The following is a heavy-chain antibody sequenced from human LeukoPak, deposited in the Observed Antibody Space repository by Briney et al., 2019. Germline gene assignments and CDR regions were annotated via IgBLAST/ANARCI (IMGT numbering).Heavy chain of an antibody. J-gene: IGHJ4*02. CDR2: IRYDGSNK. CDR3: AKTPYSLDYFDY. D-gene: IGHD6-13*01. Sequence: GGSLRLSCPASGFTFSSYGMHWVRQAPDKGLEWVAFIRYDGSNKYYADSVKGRFTISRDNSKNTLYLQMNSLRAEDTAVYYCAKTPYSLDYFDYWGQGTLVTVSS. CDR1: GFTFSSYG. V-gene: IGHV3-30*02.